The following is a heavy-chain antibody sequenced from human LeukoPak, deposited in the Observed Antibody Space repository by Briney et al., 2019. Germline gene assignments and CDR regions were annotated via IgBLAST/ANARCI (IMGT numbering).Heavy chain of an antibody. CDR3: ARGYNLGCHFEN. D-gene: IGHD1-1*01. CDR1: GFSFSTYE. V-gene: IGHV3-48*03. CDR2: ISDSGSTI. J-gene: IGHJ4*03. Sequence: GGYLRLSCAASGFSFSTYEMNWVRQAPGKGLEWVSHISDSGSTINYADSVKGRFSISRDNAKNSLYLEMNSLRAEDTAVYYCARGYNLGCHFENWGYGTLVTVSS.